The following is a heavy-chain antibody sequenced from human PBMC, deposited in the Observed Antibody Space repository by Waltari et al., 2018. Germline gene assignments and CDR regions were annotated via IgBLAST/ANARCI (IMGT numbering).Heavy chain of an antibody. J-gene: IGHJ6*02. CDR3: ARYISTGDYYYGMDV. CDR2: ISSSSSYI. CDR1: GFTFSSYS. Sequence: EVQLVESGGGLVKPGGSLRLSCAASGFTFSSYSMNWVRQAPGKGLEWVSSISSSSSYIYYADSVKGRFTISRDNAKNSLYLQMNSLRAEDTAVYYCARYISTGDYYYGMDVWGQGTTVTVSS. V-gene: IGHV3-21*01. D-gene: IGHD2-2*01.